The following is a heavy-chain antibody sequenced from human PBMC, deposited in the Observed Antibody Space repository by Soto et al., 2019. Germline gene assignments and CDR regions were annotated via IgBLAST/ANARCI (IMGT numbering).Heavy chain of an antibody. CDR3: VFLRTTAIPQAYF. D-gene: IGHD1-26*01. V-gene: IGHV4-39*01. J-gene: IGHJ4*01. CDR2: VYYRGRS. Sequence: PSETLYITCTVSRGSVTNSTYYWAWIRQSPGKGLEWIGSVYYRGRSYSKSSVKSRVTISVDTSKNQFSLNLNSVTASDTAVYFCVFLRTTAIPQAYF. CDR1: RGSVTNSTYY.